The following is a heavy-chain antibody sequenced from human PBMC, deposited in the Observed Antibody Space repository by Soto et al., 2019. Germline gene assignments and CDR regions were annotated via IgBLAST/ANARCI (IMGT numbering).Heavy chain of an antibody. CDR1: GGSFSGYY. V-gene: IGHV4-34*01. Sequence: LSLTCAVYGGSFSGYYWSWIRQPPGKGLEWIGEINHSGSTNYNPSLKSRVTISVDTSKNQFSLKLSSVTAADTAVYYCARGRYFDWLLYYWFDPWGQGTLVTVSS. J-gene: IGHJ5*02. CDR2: INHSGST. D-gene: IGHD3-9*01. CDR3: ARGRYFDWLLYYWFDP.